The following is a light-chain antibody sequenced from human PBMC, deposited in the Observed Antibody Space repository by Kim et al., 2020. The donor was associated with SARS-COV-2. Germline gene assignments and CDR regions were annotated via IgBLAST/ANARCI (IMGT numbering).Light chain of an antibody. J-gene: IGKJ1*01. V-gene: IGKV2-28*01. Sequence: DIVMTQSPLSLPVTPGEPASISCRSSQSLLHSNGYNYLDWYLQKPGQSPQLLIYLGSNRASGVPDRFSGSGSGTDFTLKISRVDAEDVGVYYCMQALQTPPWTFGQGTKVDIK. CDR1: QSLLHSNGYNY. CDR2: LGS. CDR3: MQALQTPPWT.